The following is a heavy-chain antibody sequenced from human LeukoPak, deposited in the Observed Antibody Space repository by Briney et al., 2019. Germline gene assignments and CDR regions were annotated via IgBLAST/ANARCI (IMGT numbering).Heavy chain of an antibody. D-gene: IGHD6-19*01. CDR1: GFTFSSYW. V-gene: IGHV3-30*03. Sequence: GGSLRLSCAASGFTFSSYWMSWVRQAPGKGLEWVAVISYDGSNKYYADSVKGRFTISRDNSKNTLYLQMNSLRAEDTAVYYCARGYSSGWYCFDYWGQGTLVTVSS. CDR3: ARGYSSGWYCFDY. CDR2: ISYDGSNK. J-gene: IGHJ4*02.